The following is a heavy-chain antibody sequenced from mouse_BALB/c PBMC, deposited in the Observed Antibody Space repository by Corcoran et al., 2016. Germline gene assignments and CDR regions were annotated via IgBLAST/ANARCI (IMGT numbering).Heavy chain of an antibody. Sequence: EVQLQQSGPELVKPGASVKMSCKASGYTFTDYYMDWVKQSHGESFEWIGRVNPYNGGTSYNQKFKGKATLTVDKSSSTAYMELNSLTSEDSAVYYCASEVYVNYWGYWSQGTTLTVSS. V-gene: IGHV1-19*01. CDR3: ASEVYVNYWGY. CDR2: VNPYNGGT. J-gene: IGHJ2*01. D-gene: IGHD2-3*01. CDR1: GYTFTDYY.